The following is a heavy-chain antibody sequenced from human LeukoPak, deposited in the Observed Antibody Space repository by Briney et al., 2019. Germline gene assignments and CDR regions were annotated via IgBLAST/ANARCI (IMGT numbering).Heavy chain of an antibody. CDR2: ISAYNGNT. Sequence: ASVKVSCKASGYTFTSYGISWVRQAPGQGLEWMGWISAYNGNTNYAQKLQGRVTMTTDTSTSTAYMELRSLRSDDTAVYYCAWRDGIAARFWFDPWGQGTLVTVSS. J-gene: IGHJ5*02. V-gene: IGHV1-18*01. CDR3: AWRDGIAARFWFDP. CDR1: GYTFTSYG. D-gene: IGHD6-6*01.